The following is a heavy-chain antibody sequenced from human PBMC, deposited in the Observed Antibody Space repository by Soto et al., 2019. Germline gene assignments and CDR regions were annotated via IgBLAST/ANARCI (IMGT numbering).Heavy chain of an antibody. CDR1: VDSVSSNSAA. J-gene: IGHJ6*02. V-gene: IGHV6-1*01. D-gene: IGHD2-2*01. Sequence: SQSLSLTCAXSVDSVSSNSAAWNLIKQSPSRGLEWLGRTYYRSKWYNDYAVSVKSRITINPDTSKNQFSLQLNSVTPEDTAVYYCAREGMGYCSSTSCFNPWDYYYGMDVWGQGTTVTVSS. CDR2: TYYRSKWYN. CDR3: AREGMGYCSSTSCFNPWDYYYGMDV.